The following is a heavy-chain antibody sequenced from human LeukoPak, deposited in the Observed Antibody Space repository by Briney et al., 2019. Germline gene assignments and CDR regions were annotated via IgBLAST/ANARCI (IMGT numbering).Heavy chain of an antibody. D-gene: IGHD6-13*01. CDR3: ARDRTIGVGGTEFDS. CDR1: GFTLSSYS. Sequence: GGSLRLSCAASGFTLSSYSMNCVRQAPGKGLEGVLSISSTSSYIYYADSVKGRFTVSRDNAENSLYLQMNSLRDEDTAVYYCARDRTIGVGGTEFDSWGQGTLVTVSS. CDR2: ISSTSSYI. J-gene: IGHJ4*02. V-gene: IGHV3-21*01.